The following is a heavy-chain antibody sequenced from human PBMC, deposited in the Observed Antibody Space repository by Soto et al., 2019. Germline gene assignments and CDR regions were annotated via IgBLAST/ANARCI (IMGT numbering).Heavy chain of an antibody. V-gene: IGHV2-5*02. Sequence: PTLVNPTQTLTLTCTFSGFSLSASGVGVGWIRQPPGKALEWLALIYWDDDKRYSPSLKSRLTITKDTSKNQVVLTMTNMDPVDTATYYCAHRQGVAAAGLYYFDYWGQGTLVTVSS. D-gene: IGHD6-13*01. CDR2: IYWDDDK. CDR1: GFSLSASGVG. J-gene: IGHJ4*02. CDR3: AHRQGVAAAGLYYFDY.